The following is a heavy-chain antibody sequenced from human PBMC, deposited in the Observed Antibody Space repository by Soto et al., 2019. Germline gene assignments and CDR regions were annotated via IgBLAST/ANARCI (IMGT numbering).Heavy chain of an antibody. Sequence: PGESLKISCKASGYSFTTYWIGWVRQMPGKGLKWMGIIYPGDSDTRYSPPFQGQVTISADKSISTAYLQWSSLKASDTAIYYCARHVAQEAWFGESPHRGYYYYGMDVWGQGTTVTVAS. J-gene: IGHJ6*02. V-gene: IGHV5-51*01. CDR2: IYPGDSDT. CDR1: GYSFTTYW. CDR3: ARHVAQEAWFGESPHRGYYYYGMDV. D-gene: IGHD3-10*01.